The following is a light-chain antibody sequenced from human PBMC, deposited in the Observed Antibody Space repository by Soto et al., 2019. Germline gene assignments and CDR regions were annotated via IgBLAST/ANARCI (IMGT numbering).Light chain of an antibody. Sequence: EIVLTQSPATLSLSPGERATLSCRASQSVISYLAWYQQKPGQAPRLLIYDASNRATGIPARFSGSGSGTDFTLTISSLEPEDVAVYYCQQRSNWPPITFGQGTRLEIK. J-gene: IGKJ5*01. V-gene: IGKV3-11*01. CDR1: QSVISY. CDR3: QQRSNWPPIT. CDR2: DAS.